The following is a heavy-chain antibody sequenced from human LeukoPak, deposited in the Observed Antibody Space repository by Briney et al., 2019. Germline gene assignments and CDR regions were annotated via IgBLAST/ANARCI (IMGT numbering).Heavy chain of an antibody. CDR2: IHHSGMT. J-gene: IGHJ4*02. CDR1: GGSISSRGYY. D-gene: IGHD5-12*01. Sequence: SQTLSLTCTVSGGSISSRGYYCSWIRQPPGKGLEWIGYIHHSGMTHYSPSLEGRVTISVDTSKNQFSLNLSSVTAADTAVYYCARHSGYERDWGQGTLVTVSS. V-gene: IGHV4-30-4*01. CDR3: ARHSGYERD.